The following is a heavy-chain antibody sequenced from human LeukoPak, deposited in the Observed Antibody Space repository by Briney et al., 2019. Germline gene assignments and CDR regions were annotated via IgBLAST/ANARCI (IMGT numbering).Heavy chain of an antibody. J-gene: IGHJ5*02. CDR1: GGSISSSNW. CDR2: IYHSGST. Sequence: SETLSLTCAVSGGSISSSNWWSWVRQLPGKGLEWIGEIYHSGSTNYSPSLKSRVTISVDKSKNQFSLKLSSVTAADTAVYYCARGPGSSSFRFDPWGQGTLVTVSS. D-gene: IGHD6-6*01. V-gene: IGHV4-4*02. CDR3: ARGPGSSSFRFDP.